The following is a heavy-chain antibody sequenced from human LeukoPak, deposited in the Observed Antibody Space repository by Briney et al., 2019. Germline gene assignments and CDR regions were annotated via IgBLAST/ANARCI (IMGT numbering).Heavy chain of an antibody. CDR2: INHSGST. J-gene: IGHJ4*02. V-gene: IGHV4-34*01. CDR3: ARGSDTAAGLY. Sequence: SETLSLTCAVYGGSFSGYYWSWIRQPPGKGLEWIGEINHSGSTNYNPSLKSRVSISVDSSKNQFSLKLSSVTVADTAVYYCARGSDTAAGLYWGQGTLVTVSS. CDR1: GGSFSGYY. D-gene: IGHD6-13*01.